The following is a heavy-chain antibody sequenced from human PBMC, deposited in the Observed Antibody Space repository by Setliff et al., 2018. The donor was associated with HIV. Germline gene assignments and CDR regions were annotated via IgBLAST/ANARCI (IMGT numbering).Heavy chain of an antibody. D-gene: IGHD3-22*01. CDR1: GGPFTSSS. V-gene: IGHV1-69*02. CDR2: ITPILGVP. CDR3: ARGGDYDSSGYYVT. J-gene: IGHJ4*02. Sequence: ASVKVSCKASGGPFTSSSIGWVRQAPGQGLEWMGRITPILGVPRYAQKFRGRVTITADKSTSTSYMHLSSLRAEDTAGYFCARGGDYDSSGYYVTWGQGSLVTVSS.